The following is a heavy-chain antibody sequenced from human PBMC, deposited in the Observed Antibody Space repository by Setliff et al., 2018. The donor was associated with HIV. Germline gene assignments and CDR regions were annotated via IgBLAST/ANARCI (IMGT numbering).Heavy chain of an antibody. CDR1: GYAFATYD. J-gene: IGHJ4*02. CDR3: ARGYASGSGSYYFDY. V-gene: IGHV1-8*02. CDR2: MNPYSGNT. D-gene: IGHD3-16*01. Sequence: ASVKVSCKPSGYAFATYDINWVRQAAGQGLEWLGWMNPYSGNTGYAQKFRGRITMTRDTSRGTAHMELRSLRSDDTAVYFCARGYASGSGSYYFDYWGQGTLVTVSS.